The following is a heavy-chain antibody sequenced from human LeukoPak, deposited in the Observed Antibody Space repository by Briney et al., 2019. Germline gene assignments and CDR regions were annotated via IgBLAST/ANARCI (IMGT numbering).Heavy chain of an antibody. V-gene: IGHV4-39*07. Sequence: PSETLSLTCTVSGDSISSSSHYWGWIRQPPGKGLEWIASIYRSGNTYYNPSLKSRVTISVDTSKNQLSLNLSSVTAADTAVYYCARTGGGILYYDNWFDPWGQGTLVTVSS. CDR1: GDSISSSSHY. J-gene: IGHJ5*02. CDR2: IYRSGNT. CDR3: ARTGGGILYYDNWFDP. D-gene: IGHD2-8*01.